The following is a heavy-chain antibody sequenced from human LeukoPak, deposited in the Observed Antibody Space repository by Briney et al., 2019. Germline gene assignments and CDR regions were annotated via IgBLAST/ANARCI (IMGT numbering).Heavy chain of an antibody. J-gene: IGHJ4*02. CDR2: INAGNGNT. D-gene: IGHD6-13*01. CDR1: GYTFTSYA. CDR3: ARLGSSWYGGYFDY. V-gene: IGHV1-3*01. Sequence: ASVKVSCKASGYTFTSYAMHWVRQAPGQRLEWMGWINAGNGNTKYSQKFQGRVTITRDTSASTAYMELSSLRSEDAAVYYCARLGSSWYGGYFDYWGQGTLVTVSS.